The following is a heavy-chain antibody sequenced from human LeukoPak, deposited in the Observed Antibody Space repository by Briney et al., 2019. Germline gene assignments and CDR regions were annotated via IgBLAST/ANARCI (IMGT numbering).Heavy chain of an antibody. CDR2: IYYSGST. V-gene: IGHV4-59*08. CDR3: ARGDWQLDYYYYMDV. Sequence: SETLSLTCTVSGGSISSYYWSWIRQPPGKGLEWIGYIYYSGSTNYNPSLKSRVTISVDTSKNQFSLKLSSVTATDTAVYYCARGDWQLDYYYYMDVWGKGTTVTVSS. J-gene: IGHJ6*03. D-gene: IGHD6-6*01. CDR1: GGSISSYY.